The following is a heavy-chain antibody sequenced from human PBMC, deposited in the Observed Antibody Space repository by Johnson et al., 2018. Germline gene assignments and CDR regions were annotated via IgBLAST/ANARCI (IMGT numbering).Heavy chain of an antibody. CDR2: ISYDGNDK. CDR1: GFLFSSYG. CDR3: AKGKYSATQHDVFDI. J-gene: IGHJ3*02. Sequence: QVQLVQSGGGVVQPGRSLRLSCAASGFLFSSYGIHWVRQAPGKGLEWVVVISYDGNDKYSADSVKGRFTISRDNSKNTLYLQMNSRRAEDTAVYYCAKGKYSATQHDVFDIWGQGTMVTVSS. V-gene: IGHV3-30*18. D-gene: IGHD2-15*01.